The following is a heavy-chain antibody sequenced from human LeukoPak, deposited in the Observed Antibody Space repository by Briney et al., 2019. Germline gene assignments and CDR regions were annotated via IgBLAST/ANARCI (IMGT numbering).Heavy chain of an antibody. V-gene: IGHV3-23*01. CDR1: GFTFSSYA. CDR2: ISGSGSNT. D-gene: IGHD6-19*01. Sequence: GGSLRLSCAASGFTFSSYAMSWVRQAPGKGLEWVSAISGSGSNTYYADSVKGRFTISRDNSKNTLYLQMNSQRAGDTAVYYCAKDRITVAGTDRFEYFDCWGQGTLVTVSS. CDR3: AKDRITVAGTDRFEYFDC. J-gene: IGHJ4*02.